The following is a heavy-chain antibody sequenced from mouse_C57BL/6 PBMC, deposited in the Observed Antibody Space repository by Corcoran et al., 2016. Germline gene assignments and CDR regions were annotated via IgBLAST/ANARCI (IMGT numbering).Heavy chain of an antibody. V-gene: IGHV1-26*01. CDR1: GYTFTDYY. D-gene: IGHD1-1*01. CDR2: INPNNGGT. Sequence: EVQLQQSGPELVKPGASVKISCKASGYTFTDYYMNWVKQSHGKSLEWIGDINPNNGGTSYNQKFKGKATLTVDKSSSTAYMELRSLTSEDSAVYYCARGRGSPFWDFDVWGTGTTVTVSS. CDR3: ARGRGSPFWDFDV. J-gene: IGHJ1*03.